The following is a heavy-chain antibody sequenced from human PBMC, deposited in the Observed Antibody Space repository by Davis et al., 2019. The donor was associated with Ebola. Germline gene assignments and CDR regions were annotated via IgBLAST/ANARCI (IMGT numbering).Heavy chain of an antibody. CDR3: ARHRAGYCSSTSCYYYYGMDV. V-gene: IGHV4-34*01. CDR2: INHSGST. Sequence: MPSETLSLTCSVSGGSISGYYWSWIRQPPGKGLEWIGEINHSGSTNYNPSLKSRVTISVDTSKNQFSLKLSSVTAADTAVYYCARHRAGYCSSTSCYYYYGMDVWGQGTTVTVSS. J-gene: IGHJ6*02. D-gene: IGHD2-2*01. CDR1: GGSISGYY.